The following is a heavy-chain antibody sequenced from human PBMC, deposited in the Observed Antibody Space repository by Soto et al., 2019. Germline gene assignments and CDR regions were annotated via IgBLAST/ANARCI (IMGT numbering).Heavy chain of an antibody. J-gene: IGHJ6*03. CDR2: ISAYNGNT. CDR3: ARERDYDYGDYGNYYYYYYMDV. Sequence: ASVKVSCKASGYTFTSYGISWVRQAPGQGLEWMGWISAYNGNTNYAQKLQGRVTMTTDTSTSTAYMELRSLRSDDTAVYYCARERDYDYGDYGNYYYYYYMDVWGKGTTVTVSS. D-gene: IGHD4-17*01. V-gene: IGHV1-18*01. CDR1: GYTFTSYG.